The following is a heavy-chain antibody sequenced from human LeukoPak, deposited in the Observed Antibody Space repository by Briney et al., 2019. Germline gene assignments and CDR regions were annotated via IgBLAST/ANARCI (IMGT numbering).Heavy chain of an antibody. CDR3: ARGSHSYGNPPFDY. Sequence: SQTLSLTCTVSGGSISSGDYYWSWISQPPGKGLEWIGYIYYSGSTYYNPSLKSRVTISVDTSKNQFSLKLSSVTAADTAVYYCARGSHSYGNPPFDYWGQGTLVTVSS. D-gene: IGHD5-18*01. J-gene: IGHJ4*02. V-gene: IGHV4-30-4*01. CDR1: GGSISSGDYY. CDR2: IYYSGST.